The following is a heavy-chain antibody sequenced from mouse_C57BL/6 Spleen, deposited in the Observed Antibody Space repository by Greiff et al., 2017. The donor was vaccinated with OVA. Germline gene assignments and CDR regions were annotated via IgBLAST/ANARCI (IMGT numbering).Heavy chain of an antibody. J-gene: IGHJ1*03. CDR3: ARPIEGYWYFDV. V-gene: IGHV5-12*01. CDR2: ISNGGGST. CDR1: GFTFSDYY. Sequence: EVKLMESGGGLVQPGGSLKLSCAASGFTFSDYYMYWVRQTPEKRLEWVAYISNGGGSTYYPDTVKGRFTISRDNAKNTLYLQRSRLKSEDTAMYYCARPIEGYWYFDVWGTGTTVTVSS.